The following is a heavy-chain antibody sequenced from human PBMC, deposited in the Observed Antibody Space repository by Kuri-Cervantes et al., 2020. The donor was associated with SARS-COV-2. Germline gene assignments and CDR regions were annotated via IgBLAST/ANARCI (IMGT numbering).Heavy chain of an antibody. D-gene: IGHD2-2*02. J-gene: IGHJ6*03. V-gene: IGHV3-15*01. CDR1: GFTFGNAW. Sequence: GESLKISCAASGFTFGNAWMSWVRQAPGKGLEWVGRIKSKTDGGTTDYAAPVKGRFTISRDDSKNTLYLQMNSLKTEDTAVYYCTTLASGIVVVPAAITYYYYMDVWGKGTTVTVSS. CDR3: TTLASGIVVVPAAITYYYYMDV. CDR2: IKSKTDGGTT.